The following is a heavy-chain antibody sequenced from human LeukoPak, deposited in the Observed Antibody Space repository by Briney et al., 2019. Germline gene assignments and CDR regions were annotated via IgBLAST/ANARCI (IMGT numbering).Heavy chain of an antibody. CDR3: ARGLCSSGCHWFDP. V-gene: IGHV3-48*03. Sequence: GGSLRLSCAASGFTFSSYEMNWDRQAPGKGLEWVSYISNSGTTTYYADSVKGRFTISRDNAKNSLYLQMNSLRAEDTAVYYCARGLCSSGCHWFDPWGQGTLVTVSS. CDR2: ISNSGTTT. CDR1: GFTFSSYE. J-gene: IGHJ5*02. D-gene: IGHD6-19*01.